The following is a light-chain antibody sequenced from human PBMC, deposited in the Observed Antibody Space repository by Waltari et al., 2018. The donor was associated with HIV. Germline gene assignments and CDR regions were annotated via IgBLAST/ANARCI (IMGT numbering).Light chain of an antibody. Sequence: QPVLTQSSSASASLGSSVELTCTLSHGHSDYVIALHQQQPGKAPRYLMKLAGSGNYNMGSGVPDRFSGSSSGADRFLIISKLQSDDEATYYCETWDSNTRVFAGGTELTVL. CDR3: ETWDSNTRV. CDR1: HGHSDYV. CDR2: LAGSGNY. J-gene: IGLJ3*02. V-gene: IGLV4-60*03.